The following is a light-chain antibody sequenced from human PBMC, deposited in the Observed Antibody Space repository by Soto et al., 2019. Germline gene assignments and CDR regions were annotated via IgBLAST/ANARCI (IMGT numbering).Light chain of an antibody. CDR3: IQTYNSWK. CDR1: QSIITY. CDR2: SAS. V-gene: IGKV1-39*01. J-gene: IGKJ1*01. Sequence: DIQITHSPSSLSASVVDRVTITFLASQSIITYLRWYQQKPEKAPKLLIHSASTLQSGVPSRFSGSGSGTDFTLIISILQPEDLASYYCIQTYNSWKFGQGTKVDIK.